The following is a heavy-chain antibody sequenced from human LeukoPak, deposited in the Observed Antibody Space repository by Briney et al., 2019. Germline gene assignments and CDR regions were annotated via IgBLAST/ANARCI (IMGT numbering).Heavy chain of an antibody. V-gene: IGHV3-53*01. J-gene: IGHJ4*02. CDR2: IYSGGST. CDR3: AKYLSRAFDS. CDR1: GFTVSSNY. D-gene: IGHD2/OR15-2a*01. Sequence: GGSLRLSCVASGFTVSSNYMSWVRQAPGKGLEWVSVIYSGGSTYYADSVKGRFTISRQNSKNTLYLQMYSLRAEDTAVYYCAKYLSRAFDSWGQGILVSVSS.